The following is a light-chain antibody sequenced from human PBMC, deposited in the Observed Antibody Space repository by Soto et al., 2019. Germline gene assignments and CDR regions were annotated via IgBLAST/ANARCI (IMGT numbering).Light chain of an antibody. Sequence: QSALTQPPSASGSPGQSVAISCTGTSSDVGGYNYVSWYQQHPGKAPKLMIYEVNKRPSGVPDRFSGSKSGNTASLTVSGLQAEDEADDDCSSHAGSSNVFGSGTKVTVL. CDR1: SSDVGGYNY. J-gene: IGLJ1*01. V-gene: IGLV2-8*01. CDR3: SSHAGSSNV. CDR2: EVN.